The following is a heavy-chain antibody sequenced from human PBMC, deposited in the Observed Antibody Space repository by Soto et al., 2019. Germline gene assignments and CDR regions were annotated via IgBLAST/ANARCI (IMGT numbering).Heavy chain of an antibody. CDR2: VNPKSGNT. Sequence: QVQLVQSGAEVKKPGASVKVSCKASGYTFTNYDINWVRQATGQGLEWMGWVNPKSGNTGYALKFQGRVTMTRDTSINTAYMELSSLKSEDTAVYYCAKVGRLAVAGTGDNYLDSWGQGTLVTVSS. D-gene: IGHD6-19*01. CDR3: AKVGRLAVAGTGDNYLDS. V-gene: IGHV1-8*01. CDR1: GYTFTNYD. J-gene: IGHJ4*02.